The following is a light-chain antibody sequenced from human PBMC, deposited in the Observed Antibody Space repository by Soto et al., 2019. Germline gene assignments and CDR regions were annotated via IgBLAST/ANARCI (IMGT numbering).Light chain of an antibody. CDR3: TSYTTHKAPL. CDR1: SSDVGGYNY. J-gene: IGLJ2*01. V-gene: IGLV2-14*03. CDR2: DVT. Sequence: QSVLTQPASVSGSPGQSITISCTGTSSDVGGYNYVSWYQQHPGKAPKLMIYDVTSRPSGVSNRFSGSKSGNTASLIISGLLAEDEADYYCTSYTTHKAPLFGGGTKLTVL.